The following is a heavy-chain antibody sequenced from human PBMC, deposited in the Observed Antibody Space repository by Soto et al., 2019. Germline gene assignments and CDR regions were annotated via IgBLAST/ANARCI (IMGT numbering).Heavy chain of an antibody. D-gene: IGHD3-22*01. J-gene: IGHJ4*02. CDR2: IYPGDSDT. CDR1: GYSFTSYW. Sequence: GESLKISCKGSGYSFTSYWIGWVRQMPGKGLEWMGIIYPGDSDTRYSPSFQGQVTISADKSISTAYLQWSSLKASDTAMYYCARGAHHYYYDSSGYYKDYWGQGTLVTVSS. CDR3: ARGAHHYYYDSSGYYKDY. V-gene: IGHV5-51*01.